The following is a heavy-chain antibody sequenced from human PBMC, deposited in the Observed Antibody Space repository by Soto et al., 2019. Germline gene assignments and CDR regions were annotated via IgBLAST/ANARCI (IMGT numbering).Heavy chain of an antibody. CDR2: IYPDDSDA. V-gene: IGHV5-51*01. CDR3: ARVKDEFVWPGWFDP. CDR1: GYSFTTYW. J-gene: IGHJ5*02. D-gene: IGHD3-16*01. Sequence: PGESLKISCEASGYSFTTYWIGWVRQMPGRGLEWMAIIYPDDSDAKYSSSFQGQVTISVDKSINTAYLQWSSLKASDTAMYYCARVKDEFVWPGWFDPWGQGTLVTVSS.